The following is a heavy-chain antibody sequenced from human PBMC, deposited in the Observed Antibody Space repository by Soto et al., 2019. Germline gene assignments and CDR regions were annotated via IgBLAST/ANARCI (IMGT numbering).Heavy chain of an antibody. Sequence: QVQLVQSGAEMKEPGSSVKVSCKTSGGTFSSSAISWLRQAPGQGLEWMGGIIPLFRTPDYAQKFQGRVKVAXDXTTSTAYMELSSLRSEDTAVYYCARDNDRLQLGGNYYYILDVWGQGTTITVSS. D-gene: IGHD4-4*01. CDR3: ARDNDRLQLGGNYYYILDV. J-gene: IGHJ6*02. CDR1: GGTFSSSA. V-gene: IGHV1-69*05. CDR2: IIPLFRTP.